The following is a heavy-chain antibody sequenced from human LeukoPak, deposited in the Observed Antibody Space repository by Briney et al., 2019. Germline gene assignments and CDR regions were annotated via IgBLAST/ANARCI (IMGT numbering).Heavy chain of an antibody. CDR3: ARGVEMATNLDY. D-gene: IGHD5-24*01. Sequence: SETLSLTCAVYGGSFSGYYWSWIRQPPGKGLEWIGEINHSGSTNYNPSLKSRVTISVDTSKNQFFLKLSSVTAADTAVYYCARGVEMATNLDYWGQGTLVTVSS. CDR2: INHSGST. CDR1: GGSFSGYY. J-gene: IGHJ4*02. V-gene: IGHV4-34*01.